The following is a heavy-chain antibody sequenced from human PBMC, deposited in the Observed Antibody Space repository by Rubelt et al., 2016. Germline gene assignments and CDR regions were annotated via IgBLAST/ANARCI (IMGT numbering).Heavy chain of an antibody. V-gene: IGHV1-3*01. D-gene: IGHD4-17*01. CDR2: INAGNGNT. CDR1: GYTFTSYA. Sequence: QVQLVQSGAEVKKPGASVKVSCKASGYTFTSYAMHWVRQAPGQRLEWMGWINAGNGNTKYSQKFQGRVTITRARTASTAYMELSSLRSEDSAVYYCARFALPAVTTAYYYYALDVWGQGTTVTVSS. CDR3: ARFALPAVTTAYYYYALDV. J-gene: IGHJ6*01.